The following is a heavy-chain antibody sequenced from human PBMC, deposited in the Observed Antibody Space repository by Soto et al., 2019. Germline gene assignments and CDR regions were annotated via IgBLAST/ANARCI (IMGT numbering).Heavy chain of an antibody. V-gene: IGHV1-69*13. D-gene: IGHD5-12*01. CDR2: IIPIFGTA. CDR3: ARDSSGYDSNPID. J-gene: IGHJ4*02. CDR1: GGTFSSYA. Sequence: SVKVSCKASGGTFSSYAISWVRQAPGQGLEWMGGIIPIFGTANYAQKFQGRVTITADESTSTAYMELSSLRSEDTAVYYCARDSSGYDSNPIDWGQGTLVTVSS.